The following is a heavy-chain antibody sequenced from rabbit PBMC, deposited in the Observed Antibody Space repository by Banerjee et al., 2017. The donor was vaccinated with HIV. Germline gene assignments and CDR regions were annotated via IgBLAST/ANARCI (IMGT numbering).Heavy chain of an antibody. J-gene: IGHJ4*01. CDR1: GFSFSSVYW. D-gene: IGHD2-1*01. CDR3: ARDGRGIYDDYGDFYFTL. V-gene: IGHV1S40*01. CDR2: IYTGDGDT. Sequence: QSLEESGGDLVKPGASLTLTCTASGFSFSSVYWIYWVRQAPGKGLEWIGCIYTGDGDTYYASWAKGRFTISKTSSTTVTLQMTSLTAADTATYFCARDGRGIYDDYGDFYFTLWGPGTLVTVS.